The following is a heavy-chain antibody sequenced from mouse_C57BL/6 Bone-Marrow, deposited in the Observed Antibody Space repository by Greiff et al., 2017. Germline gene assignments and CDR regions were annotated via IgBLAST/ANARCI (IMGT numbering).Heavy chain of an antibody. Sequence: VKLQESGAELVRPGASVKLSCKASGYTFTDYYINWVKQRPGQGLEWIARIYPGSGNTYYNEKFKGKATLTAEKSSSTAYMQLSSLTSEDSAVYFCALYYSNYSFDYWGQGTTLTVSS. J-gene: IGHJ2*01. CDR2: IYPGSGNT. CDR3: ALYYSNYSFDY. CDR1: GYTFTDYY. V-gene: IGHV1-76*01. D-gene: IGHD2-5*01.